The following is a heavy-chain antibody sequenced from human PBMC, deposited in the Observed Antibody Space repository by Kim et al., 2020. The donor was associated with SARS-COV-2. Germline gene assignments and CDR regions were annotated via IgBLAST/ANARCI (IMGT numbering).Heavy chain of an antibody. J-gene: IGHJ3*02. CDR3: AKLSLLSHDAFDI. V-gene: IGHV3-30*02. D-gene: IGHD3-10*01. Sequence: ADSVKGRFTISRDNSKNTLYLQMNSLRAEDTAVYYCAKLSLLSHDAFDIWGQGTMVTVSS.